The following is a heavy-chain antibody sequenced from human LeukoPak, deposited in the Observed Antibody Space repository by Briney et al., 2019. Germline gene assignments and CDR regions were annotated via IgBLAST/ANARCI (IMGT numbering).Heavy chain of an antibody. J-gene: IGHJ4*02. CDR2: IQYDGSNK. CDR3: AKSWCATVCYGIYD. CDR1: GFSFSSYG. Sequence: GGSLRLSCAASGFSFSSYGMQWVRQAPGKGLERVAFIQYDGSNKYYAESVKGRFTISRDNSKNTLYLQMNSLRADDTAVYYCAKSWCATVCYGIYDWGQGTLVAVSS. V-gene: IGHV3-30*02. D-gene: IGHD2-2*01.